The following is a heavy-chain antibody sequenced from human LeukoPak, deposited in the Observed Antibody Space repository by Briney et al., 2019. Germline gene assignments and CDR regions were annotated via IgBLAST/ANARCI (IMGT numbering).Heavy chain of an antibody. CDR3: ASHQDIVVVNV. J-gene: IGHJ6*04. CDR2: INHSGST. D-gene: IGHD2-15*01. Sequence: KPSETLSLTCAVYGGSLSGYYWSWIRQPPGKGLEWIGEINHSGSTYYNPSLKSRVTISVDTSKNQFSLKLSSVTAADTAVYYCASHQDIVVVNVWGKGTTVTVSS. V-gene: IGHV4-34*01. CDR1: GGSLSGYY.